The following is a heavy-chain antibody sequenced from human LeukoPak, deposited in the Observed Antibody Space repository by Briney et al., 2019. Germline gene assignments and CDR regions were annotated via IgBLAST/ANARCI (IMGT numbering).Heavy chain of an antibody. Sequence: GGSLRLSCAASGFTFSSYSMNWVRQAPGKGLEWVSSISSSSSYIYYADSVKGRFTISRDNAKNSLYLQMNSLRAEDTAVYYCARVDYYDSSGYSKFDYWGQGTLVTVSS. J-gene: IGHJ4*02. CDR2: ISSSSSYI. D-gene: IGHD3-22*01. CDR3: ARVDYYDSSGYSKFDY. CDR1: GFTFSSYS. V-gene: IGHV3-21*01.